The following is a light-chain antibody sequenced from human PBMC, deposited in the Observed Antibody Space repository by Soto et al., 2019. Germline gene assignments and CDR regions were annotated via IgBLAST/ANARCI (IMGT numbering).Light chain of an antibody. CDR1: SKVVGSYNL. Sequence: QSVLTQPASVSGSPGQALPISRTGNSKVVGSYNLVSWYQQHPGKAPKLMIYEGSKRPSGVSNRFSGSKSGNTASLTISGLQAEDEADYYCCSYAGSSTYVFGTGTKVTVL. CDR2: EGS. CDR3: CSYAGSSTYV. J-gene: IGLJ1*01. V-gene: IGLV2-23*01.